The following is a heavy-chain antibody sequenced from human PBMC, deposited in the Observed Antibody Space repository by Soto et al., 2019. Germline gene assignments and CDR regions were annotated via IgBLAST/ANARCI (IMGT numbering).Heavy chain of an antibody. CDR1: GYTFTSYG. Sequence: QVQLVQSGAEVKKPGASVKVSCKASGYTFTSYGISWVRQAPGQGLEWMGWISAYNGNTNYAQKLQGRVTMTTDTSTSTAYMELRSLRSDDTAVYYCARRRPRDWSGYYPLNFDYWGQGTLVTVSS. CDR2: ISAYNGNT. V-gene: IGHV1-18*04. D-gene: IGHD3-3*01. J-gene: IGHJ4*02. CDR3: ARRRPRDWSGYYPLNFDY.